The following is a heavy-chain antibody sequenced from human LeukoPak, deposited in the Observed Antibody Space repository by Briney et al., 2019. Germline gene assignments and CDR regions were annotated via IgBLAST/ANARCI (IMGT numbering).Heavy chain of an antibody. J-gene: IGHJ4*02. V-gene: IGHV4-34*01. CDR3: ARRGFGVPLGY. CDR1: GGSFSGYY. D-gene: IGHD3-3*01. CDR2: INHSGST. Sequence: PSETLSLTCAVYGGSFSGYYWSWIRQPPGKGLEWIGEINHSGSTNYNPSLKSRVTISVDTSKNQFSLKLSSVTAADTAVYYCARRGFGVPLGYWGQGTLVTVSS.